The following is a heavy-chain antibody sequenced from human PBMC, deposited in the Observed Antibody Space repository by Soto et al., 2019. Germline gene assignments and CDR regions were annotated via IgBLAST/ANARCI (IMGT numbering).Heavy chain of an antibody. V-gene: IGHV3-53*02. D-gene: IGHD3-16*01. CDR2: IYSVGTT. Sequence: EVQLVETGGDLIQPGGSLRLSCAATGFTVSSYYMSWVRQAPGKGLEWVSVIYSVGTTYYADSVKGRFTISRDDSKNTLYLQMNNVRAEDTAVYYGARGATRDNMMESPWGQGTLVTVSS. CDR3: ARGATRDNMMESP. CDR1: GFTVSSYY. J-gene: IGHJ5*02.